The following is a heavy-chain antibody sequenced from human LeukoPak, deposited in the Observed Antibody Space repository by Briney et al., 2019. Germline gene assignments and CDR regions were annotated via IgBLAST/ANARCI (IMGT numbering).Heavy chain of an antibody. V-gene: IGHV4-59*08. J-gene: IGHJ6*03. CDR3: VYGRYYYYMDV. CDR1: GGSISSYY. Sequence: PSETLSLTCTVSGGSISSYYWSWIRQPPGKGLEWIGYIYYSGSTNYNPSLKSRVTISVDTSKNQFSLKLSSVTAAETAVYYCVYGRYYYYMDVWGKGTTVTVSS. CDR2: IYYSGST. D-gene: IGHD3-10*01.